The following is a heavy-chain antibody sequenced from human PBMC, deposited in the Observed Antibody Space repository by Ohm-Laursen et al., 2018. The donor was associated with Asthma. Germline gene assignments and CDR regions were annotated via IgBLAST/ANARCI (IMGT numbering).Heavy chain of an antibody. CDR3: ATDSIAAAGPRHFDY. CDR2: FDPEDGET. D-gene: IGHD6-13*01. CDR1: GYTLTELS. Sequence: GASVKVSCKVSGYTLTELSMHWVRQAPGKGLEWMGGFDPEDGETIYAQKFQGRVTMTEDTSTDTAYMELSSLRSEDTAVYYCATDSIAAAGPRHFDYWGQGTLVTVSS. J-gene: IGHJ4*02. V-gene: IGHV1-24*01.